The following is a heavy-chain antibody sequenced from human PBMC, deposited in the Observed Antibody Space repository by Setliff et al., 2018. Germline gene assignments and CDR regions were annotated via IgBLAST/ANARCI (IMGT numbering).Heavy chain of an antibody. Sequence: SGPTLVNPTQTLTLTCTFSGFSLSTDGVSVGWIRQPPGKALEWLALIYWDDDKRYSPSLKSRLTITKDTSKSQVVLTMTNVDPVDTATYFCARDSTLYSGYYGMNVWGQGTTVTVSS. CDR1: GFSLSTDGVS. CDR2: IYWDDDK. V-gene: IGHV2-5*02. CDR3: ARDSTLYSGYYGMNV. D-gene: IGHD3-22*01. J-gene: IGHJ6*02.